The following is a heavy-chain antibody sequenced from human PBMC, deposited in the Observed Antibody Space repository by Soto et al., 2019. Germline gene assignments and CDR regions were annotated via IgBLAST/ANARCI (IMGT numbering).Heavy chain of an antibody. CDR1: GGTFSSYA. Sequence: SVKVSCKASGGTFSSYAISWVRQAPGQGLEWMGGIIPIFGTANYAQKFQGRVTITADESTSTAYMELSSLRSEDTAVYYCARCPTHNYYYSGMDVWGQGTTVTVSS. CDR3: ARCPTHNYYYSGMDV. CDR2: IIPIFGTA. V-gene: IGHV1-69*13. J-gene: IGHJ6*02.